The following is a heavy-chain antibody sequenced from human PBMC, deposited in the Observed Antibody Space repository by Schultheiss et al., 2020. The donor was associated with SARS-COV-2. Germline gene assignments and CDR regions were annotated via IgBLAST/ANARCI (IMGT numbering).Heavy chain of an antibody. CDR1: GFTFSSYA. J-gene: IGHJ5*02. CDR2: ISYDGSNK. D-gene: IGHD3-10*01. CDR3: ARDKDFRA. Sequence: GGSLRLSCAASGFTFSSYAMHWVRQAPGKGLEWVAVISYDGSNKYYADSVKGRFTISRDNSKNTLYLQMDSLRAEDTAVYYCARDKDFRAWGQGTLVTVSS. V-gene: IGHV3-30-3*01.